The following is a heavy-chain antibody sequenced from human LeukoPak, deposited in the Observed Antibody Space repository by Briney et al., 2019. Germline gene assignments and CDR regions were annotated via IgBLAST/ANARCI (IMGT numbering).Heavy chain of an antibody. D-gene: IGHD2-8*01. CDR1: GGSLSDTNNY. V-gene: IGHV4-39*07. CDR3: ARSPFNLYFDF. CDR2: IYYSGTT. Sequence: SETLSLTCTVSGGSLSDTNNYWAWVRQPPGKGLEWIGSIYYSGTTIYNPSFKSRVTVSVDTSKNQLFLQLTSVTAADTAVYFCARSPFNLYFDFWGQGTLVPVSS. J-gene: IGHJ4*02.